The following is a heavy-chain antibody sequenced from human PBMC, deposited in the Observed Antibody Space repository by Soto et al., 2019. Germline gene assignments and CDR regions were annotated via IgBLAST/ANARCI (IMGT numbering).Heavy chain of an antibody. J-gene: IGHJ6*03. CDR1: GVTIISYY. CDR2: IYYSGST. Sequence: SETLSLTCTVSGVTIISYYWSWILQPPGKGLEWIGYIYYSGSTNYNPSLKSRVTISVDTSKNQFSLKLSSVTAADTAVYYCARGENGYSFCWYEFYYYYMVVWCKGT. CDR3: ARGENGYSFCWYEFYYYYMVV. V-gene: IGHV4-59*01. D-gene: IGHD6-19*01.